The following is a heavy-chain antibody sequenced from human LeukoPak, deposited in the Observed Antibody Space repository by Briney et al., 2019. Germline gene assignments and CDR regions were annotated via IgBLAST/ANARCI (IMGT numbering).Heavy chain of an antibody. CDR3: ARAASYFYGSGIDS. CDR2: IFSRGNT. D-gene: IGHD3-10*01. CDR1: GDSISNYY. Sequence: SETLSLTCTVSGDSISNYYWSSIRQPPGKGLEWIGYIFSRGNTNYNPSLQSRVTISVDTSKKQISLKLRSVTAADAAVYYCARAASYFYGSGIDSWGQGTQVIVSS. J-gene: IGHJ4*02. V-gene: IGHV4-59*12.